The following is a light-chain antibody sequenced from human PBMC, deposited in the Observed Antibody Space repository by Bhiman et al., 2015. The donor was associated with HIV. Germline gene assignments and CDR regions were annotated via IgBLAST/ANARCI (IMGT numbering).Light chain of an antibody. J-gene: IGLJ1*01. Sequence: SYEVTQPPSVSVSPGQTASITCSGDKLGDKYTCWYQQKPGQSPVLVIYEDTKRPSGIPERFSGSNSGNTATLTISGTQAMDEADYYCQAWDSSTASRVFGTGTKVTVL. CDR2: EDT. V-gene: IGLV3-1*01. CDR1: KLGDKY. CDR3: QAWDSSTASRV.